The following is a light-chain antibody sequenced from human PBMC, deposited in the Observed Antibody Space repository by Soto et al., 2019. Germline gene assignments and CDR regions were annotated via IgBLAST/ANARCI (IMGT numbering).Light chain of an antibody. Sequence: DIQMTQSPSSLSASVVDRVTITYRASQSISSYLNWYQQKPGKAPKLLIYAASTLQSGVPSRFSGSESGTDFTPTISSLQPEDVATYYCQKYNSAPSWTFGQGTKVDIK. J-gene: IGKJ1*01. V-gene: IGKV1-27*01. CDR2: AAS. CDR3: QKYNSAPSWT. CDR1: QSISSY.